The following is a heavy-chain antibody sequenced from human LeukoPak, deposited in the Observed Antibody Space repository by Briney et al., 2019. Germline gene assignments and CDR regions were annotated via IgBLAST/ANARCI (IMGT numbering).Heavy chain of an antibody. CDR1: GYSFTSYG. J-gene: IGHJ3*02. CDR2: IYPGDSYT. Sequence: GESLKISCKGSGYSFTSYGIAWVRQMPGKGLEWMGIIYPGDSYTTYSPSFQGQVTISADKSISTAYLQWRSLKASDTAMYYCARRSGSDALDIWGQGTMVTVSS. D-gene: IGHD3-10*01. V-gene: IGHV5-51*01. CDR3: ARRSGSDALDI.